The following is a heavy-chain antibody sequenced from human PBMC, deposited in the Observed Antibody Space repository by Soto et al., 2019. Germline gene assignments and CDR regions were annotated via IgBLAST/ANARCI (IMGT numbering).Heavy chain of an antibody. CDR1: GFTFSSYG. J-gene: IGHJ1*01. CDR3: AREEYSIGTGYLQH. Sequence: QVQLVESGGGVVQPGRSLRLSCAASGFTFSSYGMHWVRQAPGKGLEWVALIWYDGSNEYYVDSVKGRFTISRDNSKNTRYLQRNRLRAEDTDVYYCAREEYSIGTGYLQHWGQGTLVTVSS. CDR2: IWYDGSNE. D-gene: IGHD6-19*01. V-gene: IGHV3-33*01.